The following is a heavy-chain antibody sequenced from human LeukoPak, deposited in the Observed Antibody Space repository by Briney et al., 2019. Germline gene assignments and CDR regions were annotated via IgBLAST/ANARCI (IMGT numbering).Heavy chain of an antibody. V-gene: IGHV4-34*01. CDR2: INHSGST. D-gene: IGHD3-10*01. CDR3: ARRNGSGSYFSDY. Sequence: PLETLSLTCAVYGGSFSGYYWSWIRQPPGKGLEWIGEINHSGSTNYNPSLRSRVTISVDTSKNQFSLKLSSVTAADTAVYYCARRNGSGSYFSDYWGQGTLVTVSS. CDR1: GGSFSGYY. J-gene: IGHJ4*02.